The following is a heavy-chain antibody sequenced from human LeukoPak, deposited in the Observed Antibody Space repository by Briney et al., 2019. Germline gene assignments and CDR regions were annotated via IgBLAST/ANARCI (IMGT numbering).Heavy chain of an antibody. Sequence: SETLSPTCGVSGGAFNGYYWSWIRQAPGKGLEWIGEMIHSGSSNYNPSLGSRVTISGDTSKNQFSLKLNSLTAADTAVYYCARGNIVATILGGLHGTTAFDFWGQGILVTVSS. CDR1: GGAFNGYY. D-gene: IGHD5-12*01. CDR2: MIHSGSS. V-gene: IGHV4-34*01. J-gene: IGHJ4*02. CDR3: ARGNIVATILGGLHGTTAFDF.